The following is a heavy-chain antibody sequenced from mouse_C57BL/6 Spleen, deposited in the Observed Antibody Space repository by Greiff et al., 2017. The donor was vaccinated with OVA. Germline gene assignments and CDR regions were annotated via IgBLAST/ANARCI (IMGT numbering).Heavy chain of an antibody. D-gene: IGHD2-4*01. V-gene: IGHV5-15*01. Sequence: VQLKESGGGLVQPGGSLKLSCAASGFTFSDYGMAWVRQAPRKGPEWVAFISNLAYSIYYADTVTGRFTISRENAKNTLYLEMSSLRSEDTAMYYCAREGYDYDNWFAYWGQGTLVTGSA. CDR1: GFTFSDYG. CDR3: AREGYDYDNWFAY. CDR2: ISNLAYSI. J-gene: IGHJ3*01.